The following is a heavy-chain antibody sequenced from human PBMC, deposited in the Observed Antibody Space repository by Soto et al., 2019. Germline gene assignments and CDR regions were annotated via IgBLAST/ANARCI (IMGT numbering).Heavy chain of an antibody. Sequence: EVQLVESGGGLVQPGGSLRLSCAASGFTFSSYSMNWVRQAPGKGLQWVSYISSSGSTTYYADSVRGRFTISRDNAKNSLYLQMNSLRDEDTAVYYCARPSKMYTSSSCGMDVWGKGPRSPSPQ. CDR1: GFTFSSYS. V-gene: IGHV3-48*02. D-gene: IGHD6-6*01. CDR3: ARPSKMYTSSSCGMDV. CDR2: ISSSGSTT. J-gene: IGHJ6*01.